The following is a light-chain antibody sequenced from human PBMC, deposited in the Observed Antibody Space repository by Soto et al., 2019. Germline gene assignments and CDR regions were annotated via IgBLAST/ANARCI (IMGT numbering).Light chain of an antibody. J-gene: IGLJ1*01. CDR1: SGDIGSHKL. CDR2: EAY. V-gene: IGLV2-23*01. Sequence: QSVLTQPASVSGSPGQSITISCTGTSGDIGSHKLVSWYQQYPGNAPKLIIFEAYKRPSGVSNRFSGSKSGSTASLTISGLQAEDEADYYCCSNAVGSTYVFGTGTKVTVL. CDR3: CSNAVGSTYV.